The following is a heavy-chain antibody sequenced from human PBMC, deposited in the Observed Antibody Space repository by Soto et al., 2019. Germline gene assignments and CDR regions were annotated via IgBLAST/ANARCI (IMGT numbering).Heavy chain of an antibody. CDR3: ERLDPSIAAVGAFDI. J-gene: IGHJ3*02. CDR1: GGSFSGYY. Sequence: PSETLSLTCAVYGGSFSGYYWSWIRQPPGKGLEWIGEINHSGSTNYNPSLKSRVTISVDTSKNQFSLKLSSVTAADTAVYYCERLDPSIAAVGAFDIWGQGTMVTVSS. CDR2: INHSGST. V-gene: IGHV4-34*01. D-gene: IGHD6-25*01.